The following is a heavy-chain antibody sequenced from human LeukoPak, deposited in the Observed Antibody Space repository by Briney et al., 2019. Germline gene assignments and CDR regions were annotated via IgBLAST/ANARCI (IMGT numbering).Heavy chain of an antibody. D-gene: IGHD5-24*01. J-gene: IGHJ4*02. CDR3: VKDGRDGYNPFDY. V-gene: IGHV3-30*18. Sequence: GGSLRLSCAASGFTFSSYGMHWVRQAPGKGLEWVAVISYDGSNKYYADSVKGRFTISRDNSKNTLYLQMNSLRAEDTAVYYCVKDGRDGYNPFDYWGQGTLVTVSS. CDR2: ISYDGSNK. CDR1: GFTFSSYG.